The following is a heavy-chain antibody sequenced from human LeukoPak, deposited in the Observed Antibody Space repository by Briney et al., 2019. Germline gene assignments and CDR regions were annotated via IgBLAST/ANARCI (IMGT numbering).Heavy chain of an antibody. CDR1: GGSISSGSYY. D-gene: IGHD7-27*01. Sequence: PSETLSLTCTVSGGSISSGSYYWGWIRPPPGKGLEWIGSIYYSGSTYYNPSLKSRVTISVDTSKNQFSLKLSSVTAADRAVYYCARHVPPKLGTFDYWGQGTLVTVSS. CDR2: IYYSGST. CDR3: ARHVPPKLGTFDY. J-gene: IGHJ4*02. V-gene: IGHV4-39*01.